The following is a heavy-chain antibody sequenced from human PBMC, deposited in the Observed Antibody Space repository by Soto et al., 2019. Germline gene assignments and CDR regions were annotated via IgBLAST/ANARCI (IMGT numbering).Heavy chain of an antibody. CDR3: ASLAGELSSGE. J-gene: IGHJ4*02. D-gene: IGHD3-16*02. Sequence: EVQLLESGGGLVQPGGSLRLSCATSGFTFSNYAMSWVRQAPGKGLEGVSTITAGVKTYYADSVKGRFTISRDNSKNTLDVQMIRLRAEDTAVYYSASLAGELSSGEWGQGTLVTVSS. V-gene: IGHV3-23*01. CDR1: GFTFSNYA. CDR2: ITAGVKT.